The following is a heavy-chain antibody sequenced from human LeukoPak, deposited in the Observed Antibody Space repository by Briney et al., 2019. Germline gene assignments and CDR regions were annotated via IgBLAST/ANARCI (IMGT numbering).Heavy chain of an antibody. CDR1: GGSISSSSYY. CDR2: IYYSGST. D-gene: IGHD3-22*01. J-gene: IGHJ4*02. V-gene: IGHV4-39*07. CDR3: ASTPYYYDSSGYYSKG. Sequence: SETLSLTCTVSGGSISSSSYYWGWIRQPPGKGLEWIGSIYYSGSTCYNPSLKSRVTISVDTSKNQFSLKLSSVTAADTAVYYCASTPYYYDSSGYYSKGWGQGTLVTVSS.